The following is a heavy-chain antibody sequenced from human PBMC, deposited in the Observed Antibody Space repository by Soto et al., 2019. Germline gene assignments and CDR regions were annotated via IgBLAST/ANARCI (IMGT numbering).Heavy chain of an antibody. CDR3: ARDLDYSNPPYYYYYGMDV. Sequence: ESGGGLVQPGGSLRLSCAASGFTFSSYWMSWVRQAPGKGLEWVANIKQDGSEKYYVDSVKGRFTISRDNAKNSLYLQMNSLRAEDTAVYYCARDLDYSNPPYYYYYGMDVWGQGTTVTVSS. CDR1: GFTFSSYW. V-gene: IGHV3-7*01. CDR2: IKQDGSEK. J-gene: IGHJ6*02. D-gene: IGHD4-4*01.